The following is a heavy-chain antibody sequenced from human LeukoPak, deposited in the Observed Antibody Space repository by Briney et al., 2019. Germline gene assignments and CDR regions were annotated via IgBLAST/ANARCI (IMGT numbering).Heavy chain of an antibody. Sequence: GGSLRLSCAASGFTFSGYSMNWVCQAPGRGLEWVSYIVTSGNTIYYADSVKGRFTISRDNAKNSLYLQMNSLRDEDTAVYHCARILGLTLDYWGQGALVTVSS. CDR1: GFTFSGYS. CDR2: IVTSGNTI. J-gene: IGHJ4*02. CDR3: ARILGLTLDY. D-gene: IGHD1-14*01. V-gene: IGHV3-48*02.